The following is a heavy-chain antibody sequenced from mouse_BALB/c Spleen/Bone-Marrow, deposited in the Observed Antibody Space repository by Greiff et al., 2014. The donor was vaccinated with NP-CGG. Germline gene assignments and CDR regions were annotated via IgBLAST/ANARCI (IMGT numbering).Heavy chain of an antibody. D-gene: IGHD2-14*01. J-gene: IGHJ4*01. CDR3: ARSGKVRNAMDY. V-gene: IGHV1S137*01. CDR2: ISGYYGDA. CDR1: GYTFTDYA. Sequence: QVQLQQSGAELVRPGVSVKISCKGSGYTFTDYAIHWVKQSHAKSLEWIGLISGYYGDAIYNQKFKGKATMTVDKSSSTAYMDLARLTSEDSAIYYCARSGKVRNAMDYRGQGTSVTVSS.